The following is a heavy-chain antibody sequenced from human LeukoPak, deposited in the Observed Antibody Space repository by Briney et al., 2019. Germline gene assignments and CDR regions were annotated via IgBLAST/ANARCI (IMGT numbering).Heavy chain of an antibody. V-gene: IGHV3-53*01. D-gene: IGHD4-11*01. CDR3: ARTGYSNRWFDP. CDR1: GFTVSSNS. Sequence: GGSLRLSCTVSGFTVSSNSMSWVRQAPGKGLEWVSFIYSGGSTQYSDSVKGRFTISRDNSKNTLYLQMNSLRAEDTAVYYCARTGYSNRWFDPWGQGTLVTVSS. J-gene: IGHJ5*02. CDR2: IYSGGST.